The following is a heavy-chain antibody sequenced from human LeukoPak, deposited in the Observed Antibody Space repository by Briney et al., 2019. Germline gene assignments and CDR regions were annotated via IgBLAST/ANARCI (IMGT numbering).Heavy chain of an antibody. D-gene: IGHD4-11*01. V-gene: IGHV4-34*01. CDR3: ARGSRNYNNYEGADY. J-gene: IGHJ4*02. Sequence: SETLSLTCAVYGGAFSGYYWSWIRQPPGQGLEWIGEINHSGDTKYNPSLKSRVSMSVDVSKDQFSLKLTSLTAADTAVYYCARGSRNYNNYEGADYWGQGTLVTVSS. CDR2: INHSGDT. CDR1: GGAFSGYY.